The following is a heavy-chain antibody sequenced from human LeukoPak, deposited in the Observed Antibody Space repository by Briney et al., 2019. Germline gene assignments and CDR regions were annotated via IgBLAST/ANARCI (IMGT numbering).Heavy chain of an antibody. CDR3: ATLPPTGCSGGSCLAGGYYGMDV. CDR2: FDPEDGET. J-gene: IGHJ6*02. CDR1: GYTLTELS. Sequence: ASVKVSCKVSGYTLTELSMHWVRQAPGKGLEWMGGFDPEDGETIYAQKFQGRVTMTEDTSTDTAYMELSSLRSEDTAVYYCATLPPTGCSGGSCLAGGYYGMDVWGQGTTVTVSS. D-gene: IGHD2-15*01. V-gene: IGHV1-24*01.